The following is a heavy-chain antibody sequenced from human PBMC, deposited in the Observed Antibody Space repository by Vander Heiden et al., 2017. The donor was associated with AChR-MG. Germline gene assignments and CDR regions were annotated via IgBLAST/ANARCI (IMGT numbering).Heavy chain of an antibody. CDR3: ASTDGIKGSYSNDAFDI. CDR1: GFTVRSNY. J-gene: IGHJ3*02. V-gene: IGHV3-53*01. CDR2: MYSGGST. Sequence: EVQLVESGGGLIQPGGSLRLSCAASGFTVRSNYMSWVRQAPGKGLEWVSVMYSGGSTYYADSVKGRFTISRDNSKNTLYLQMNSLRAEDTAVYYCASTDGIKGSYSNDAFDIWGQGTMVTVSS. D-gene: IGHD1-26*01.